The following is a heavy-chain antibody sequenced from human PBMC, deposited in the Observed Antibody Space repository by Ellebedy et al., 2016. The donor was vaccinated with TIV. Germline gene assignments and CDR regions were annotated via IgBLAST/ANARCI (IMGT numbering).Heavy chain of an antibody. CDR3: ARVDLGLAFHY. D-gene: IGHD1-26*01. J-gene: IGHJ4*02. CDR1: GFTISSNY. CDR2: IYSAGNT. V-gene: IGHV3-53*01. Sequence: GGSLRLSCAVSGFTISSNYMSWVRQAPGKGLEWVPIIYSAGNTYYADSAKGRFTISRDTSKNTLYLQMNSLRGEDTAVYYCARVDLGLAFHYWGRGALVTVSS.